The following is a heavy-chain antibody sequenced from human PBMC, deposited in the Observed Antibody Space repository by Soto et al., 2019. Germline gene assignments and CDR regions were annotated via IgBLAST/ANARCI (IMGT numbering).Heavy chain of an antibody. Sequence: QVQLQESGPGLVKPSENLSLTCTVSGGSISGYYWSWIRQPAGKGLEWIGRMYNSERTNYNPSLTSRVAMSMDTSKIEFSLKLTSATAAGTAVYFCAREPLGHSYFDSCGRGALVTVST. D-gene: IGHD3-3*01. CDR2: MYNSERT. CDR3: AREPLGHSYFDS. V-gene: IGHV4-4*07. CDR1: GGSISGYY. J-gene: IGHJ4*02.